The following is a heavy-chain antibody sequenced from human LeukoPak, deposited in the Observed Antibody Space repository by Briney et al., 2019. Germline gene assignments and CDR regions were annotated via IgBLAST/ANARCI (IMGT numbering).Heavy chain of an antibody. Sequence: PGGSLRLSCAASGFTFSSYGMHWVRQAPGKGLEWVAFIRYDGSNKYYADSVKGRFTISRDNSKSTLYLQMNSLRAEDAAVYYCAKDPYRPYYFDYWGQGTLVTVSS. V-gene: IGHV3-30*02. D-gene: IGHD1-14*01. CDR1: GFTFSSYG. J-gene: IGHJ4*02. CDR3: AKDPYRPYYFDY. CDR2: IRYDGSNK.